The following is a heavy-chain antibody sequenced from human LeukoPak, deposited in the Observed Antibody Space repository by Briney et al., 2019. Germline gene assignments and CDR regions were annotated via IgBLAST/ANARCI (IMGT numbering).Heavy chain of an antibody. J-gene: IGHJ4*02. D-gene: IGHD3-16*02. V-gene: IGHV4-59*01. Sequence: SETLSLTCAVYGGSFSGYYWSWIRQPPGKGLEWIGYIYYSGSTNYNPSLRSRVTISVDTSKNQFSLKLSSVTAADTAVYYCARVAYDYVWGSYRYETTQFDYWGQGTLVTVSS. CDR3: ARVAYDYVWGSYRYETTQFDY. CDR1: GGSFSGYY. CDR2: IYYSGST.